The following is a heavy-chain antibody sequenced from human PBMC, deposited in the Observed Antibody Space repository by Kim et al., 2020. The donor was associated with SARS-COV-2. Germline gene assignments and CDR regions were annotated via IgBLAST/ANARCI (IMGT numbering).Heavy chain of an antibody. D-gene: IGHD3-22*01. CDR2: ISSDGINK. Sequence: GGSLRLSCVVSGLTFNTYGFHWVRQAPGKGLEWLAVISSDGINKYYLDSVKGRFTISRDNSKNTLYLEMNSLRPEDTAVYYCVKVENYFDSSNYKDIYYYYGMDVWGQGTTVIVPS. J-gene: IGHJ6*02. CDR1: GLTFNTYG. CDR3: VKVENYFDSSNYKDIYYYYGMDV. V-gene: IGHV3-30*18.